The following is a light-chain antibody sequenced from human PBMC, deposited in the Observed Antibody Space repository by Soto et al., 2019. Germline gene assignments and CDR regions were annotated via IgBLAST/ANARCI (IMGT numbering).Light chain of an antibody. V-gene: IGKV3D-15*01. CDR3: QQYDKWIT. Sequence: DIVRTQSQATLSVSPVVRATLSCRASQSVSSSYLAWYQQKPGQAPRLLIYGASSRATGIPARFSGSGSGTEFTLTISSLQSEDFVVYYCQQYDKWITFGQGTRLEIK. CDR2: GAS. J-gene: IGKJ5*01. CDR1: QSVSSSY.